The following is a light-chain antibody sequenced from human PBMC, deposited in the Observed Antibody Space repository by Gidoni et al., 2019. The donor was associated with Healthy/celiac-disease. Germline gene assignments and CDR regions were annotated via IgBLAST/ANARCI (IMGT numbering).Light chain of an antibody. J-gene: IGKJ1*01. CDR1: QSVSSI. CDR3: QQYNNWPRT. V-gene: IGKV3-15*01. Sequence: EIVMTQSPATLSLSPGERATLSCRASQSVSSILAWYQQKPGQAPRLLISGASTRATGIPARFSGSGSGTEFPLTISRLQSEDFAVYYCQQYNNWPRTFGQGTKVEIK. CDR2: GAS.